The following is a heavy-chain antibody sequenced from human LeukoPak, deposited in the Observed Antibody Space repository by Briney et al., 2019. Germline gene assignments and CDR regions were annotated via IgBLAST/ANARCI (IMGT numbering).Heavy chain of an antibody. CDR1: GGSISSYY. D-gene: IGHD2-15*01. Sequence: SETLSLTCTVSGGSISSYYWSWIRQPPGKGLEWIGYIYYSGSTNYNPSLKSRVTISVDTSKNQFSLKLSSVTAADTAVYYCARDHCSGGSCYWGQDWYFDLRGRGTLVTVSS. J-gene: IGHJ2*01. CDR2: IYYSGST. V-gene: IGHV4-59*01. CDR3: ARDHCSGGSCYWGQDWYFDL.